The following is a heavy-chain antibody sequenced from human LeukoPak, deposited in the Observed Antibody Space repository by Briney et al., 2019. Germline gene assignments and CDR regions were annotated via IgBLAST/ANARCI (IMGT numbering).Heavy chain of an antibody. V-gene: IGHV3-48*02. CDR2: ISSSSRTI. J-gene: IGHJ4*02. D-gene: IGHD6-19*01. CDR1: GFTFISYS. Sequence: GGSLRLSCAATGFTFISYSMNWVRQAPGKGLEWVSYISSSSRTIYYADSVKGRFTNSRDNAKNSLYLQMNSLRDEDTAVYYCASVASSGGGWGQGTLVTVSS. CDR3: ASVASSGGG.